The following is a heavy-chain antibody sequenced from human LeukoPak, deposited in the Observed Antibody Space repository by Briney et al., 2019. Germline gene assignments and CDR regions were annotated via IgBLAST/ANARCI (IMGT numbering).Heavy chain of an antibody. CDR1: GFTFSRHW. CDR2: IKQDGSEK. J-gene: IGHJ4*02. V-gene: IGHV3-7*04. D-gene: IGHD6-19*01. Sequence: GGSLRLSCSAFGFTFSRHWMNWVRQAPGKGLDWVANIKQDGSEKNYADSVKGRFTIPRDNAKNSLYLQMNSLRAEDTAVFFCARVPDYSSGWVFDYWGQGTLVTVSS. CDR3: ARVPDYSSGWVFDY.